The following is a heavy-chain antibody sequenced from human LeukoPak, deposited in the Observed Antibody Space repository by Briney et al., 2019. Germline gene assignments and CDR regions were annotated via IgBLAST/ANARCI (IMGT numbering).Heavy chain of an antibody. CDR2: ISAYNGNT. CDR1: GYTFTSHG. V-gene: IGHV1-18*01. J-gene: IGHJ4*02. CDR3: ATYRVRYYFDY. Sequence: ASVKVSCKASGYTFTSHGISWVRQAPGQGLEWMGWISAYNGNTNYAQKLQGRVTMTTDTSTSTAYMELRSLRSDDTAVYYCATYRVRYYFDYWGQGTLVTVSS. D-gene: IGHD4-17*01.